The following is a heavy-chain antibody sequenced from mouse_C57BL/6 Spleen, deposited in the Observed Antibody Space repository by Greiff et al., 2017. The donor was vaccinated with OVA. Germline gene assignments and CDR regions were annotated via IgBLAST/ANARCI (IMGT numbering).Heavy chain of an antibody. CDR1: GFSLTSYG. V-gene: IGHV2-2*01. CDR2: IWSGGST. D-gene: IGHD2-4*01. Sequence: QVQLKESGPGLVQPSQSLSITCTVSGFSLTSYGVHWVRQSPGKGLEWLGVIWSGGSTDYNAAFISRLSISKDNSKSQVFFKMNSLQADDTAIYYCARRGDYDRKYYAMDYWGQGTSVTVSS. J-gene: IGHJ4*01. CDR3: ARRGDYDRKYYAMDY.